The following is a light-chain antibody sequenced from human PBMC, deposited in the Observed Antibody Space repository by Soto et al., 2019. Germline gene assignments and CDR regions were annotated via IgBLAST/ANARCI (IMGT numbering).Light chain of an antibody. J-gene: IGLJ2*01. V-gene: IGLV2-14*01. CDR3: SSYTSSHTWV. Sequence: QSALTQPASVSGSPGQSIAISCTGTSSDVGGYDHVSWYQQHPGKAPKLMIFEVSNRPSGVADRFSSSKSANTASLTNSGLQAEDEADYYCSSYTSSHTWVFGGGTKLTVL. CDR2: EVS. CDR1: SSDVGGYDH.